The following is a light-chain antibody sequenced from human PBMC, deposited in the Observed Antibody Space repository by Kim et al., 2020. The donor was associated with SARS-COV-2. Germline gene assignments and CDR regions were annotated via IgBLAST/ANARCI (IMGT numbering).Light chain of an antibody. CDR2: EDN. V-gene: IGLV6-57*04. J-gene: IGLJ2*01. Sequence: NFMLTQPHSVSESPGKTVTISCTRSSGSIASNYVQWYQQRPGSAPTTVMYEDNERPSGVPDRFSGSIDSSSNSASLTISGLKTEDEADYYCQSYDRSNVVCGGGTQLTVL. CDR3: QSYDRSNVV. CDR1: SGSIASNY.